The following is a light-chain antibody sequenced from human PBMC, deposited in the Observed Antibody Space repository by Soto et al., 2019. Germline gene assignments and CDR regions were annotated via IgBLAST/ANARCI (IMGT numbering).Light chain of an antibody. J-gene: IGKJ3*01. CDR3: QQYGSAPFT. Sequence: DIVLTQSPGTLSLSPGQRATLSCRASQSVASSHLARYRQKPGQTPRLLIYDASSRATGIPDRISGSGSGTDFTLTISRLEPEDFAVYYCQQYGSAPFTFGPGTKVDIK. CDR2: DAS. CDR1: QSVASSH. V-gene: IGKV3-20*01.